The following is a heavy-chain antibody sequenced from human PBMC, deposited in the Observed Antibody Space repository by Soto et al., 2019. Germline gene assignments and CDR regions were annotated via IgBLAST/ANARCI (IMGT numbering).Heavy chain of an antibody. CDR1: GFTFSSYS. Sequence: GGSLRLSCAASGFTFSSYSMNWVRQAPGKGLEWVSVIYSGGSTYYADSVKGRFTISRDNSKNTLYLQMNSLRAEDTAVYYCAREYSSGYYYFYAMDVWGQGTTVTVSS. CDR2: IYSGGST. D-gene: IGHD5-18*01. CDR3: AREYSSGYYYFYAMDV. J-gene: IGHJ6*02. V-gene: IGHV3-66*01.